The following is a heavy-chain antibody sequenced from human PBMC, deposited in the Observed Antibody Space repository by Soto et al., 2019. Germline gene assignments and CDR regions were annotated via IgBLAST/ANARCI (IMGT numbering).Heavy chain of an antibody. CDR2: INAGNGNT. CDR3: ARGSGYYYWDDY. V-gene: IGHV1-3*01. J-gene: IGHJ4*02. D-gene: IGHD3-22*01. CDR1: GYTFTSYA. Sequence: ASVKVSCKASGYTFTSYAMHWVRQAPGQRLEWMGWINAGNGNTKYSQKFQGRVTITRDTSASTAYMELSGLRSEDTAVYYRARGSGYYYWDDYWGQGNLVTVSS.